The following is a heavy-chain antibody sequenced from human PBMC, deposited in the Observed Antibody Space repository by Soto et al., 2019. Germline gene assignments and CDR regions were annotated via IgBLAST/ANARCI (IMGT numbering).Heavy chain of an antibody. CDR2: IYAGGNT. J-gene: IGHJ4*02. Sequence: EVQMVESGGGLVQPGGSLRLSCAVSGFTVITNYISWVRQAPGKGLEWVSDIYAGGNTYYADSVKGRFAISRDNSKNTLYLEINSLRAEDTAVYYCARKKSIVGATGYFDYWGQGTLVSVSS. CDR3: ARKKSIVGATGYFDY. CDR1: GFTVITNY. V-gene: IGHV3-66*01. D-gene: IGHD1-26*01.